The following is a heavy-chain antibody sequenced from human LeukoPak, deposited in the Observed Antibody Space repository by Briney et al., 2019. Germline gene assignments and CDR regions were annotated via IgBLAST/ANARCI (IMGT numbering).Heavy chain of an antibody. Sequence: GGSLRLSCAASGFTFSSYAMHWVRQAPGKGLEWVAVISYDGSNKYYADSVKGRFTISRDNSKNTLYLQMNSLRAEDTAVYYCARDRRYYGSGRHQPLDYWGQGALVTVSS. D-gene: IGHD3-10*01. CDR1: GFTFSSYA. J-gene: IGHJ4*02. CDR3: ARDRRYYGSGRHQPLDY. V-gene: IGHV3-30-3*01. CDR2: ISYDGSNK.